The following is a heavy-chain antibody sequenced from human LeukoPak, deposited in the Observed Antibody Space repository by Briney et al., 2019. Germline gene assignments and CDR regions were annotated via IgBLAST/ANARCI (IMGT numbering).Heavy chain of an antibody. J-gene: IGHJ3*02. Sequence: GESLKISCKGSGYSFITYWINWVRQMPGKGLEWMGRIDPSDSYTNYSPSFQGHVTISADKSISTAYLQWSSLKASDTAMYYCARQIVVVTAIAPDAFDIWGQGTMVTVSS. CDR1: GYSFITYW. D-gene: IGHD2-21*02. V-gene: IGHV5-10-1*01. CDR3: ARQIVVVTAIAPDAFDI. CDR2: IDPSDSYT.